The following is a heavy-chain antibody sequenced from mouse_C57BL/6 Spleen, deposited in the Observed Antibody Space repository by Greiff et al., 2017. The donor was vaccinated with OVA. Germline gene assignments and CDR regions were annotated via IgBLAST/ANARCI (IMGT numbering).Heavy chain of an antibody. V-gene: IGHV1-9*01. Sequence: VQLQQSGPELVKPGASVKLSCKATGYTFTGYWIEWVKQRPGHGLEWIGEILPGSGSTNYNEKFKGKATFTADTSSNTAYMQLSSLTTEDSAIYYCARTAYYYGSTLYAMDYWGQGTSVTVSS. D-gene: IGHD1-1*01. CDR3: ARTAYYYGSTLYAMDY. CDR1: GYTFTGYW. CDR2: ILPGSGST. J-gene: IGHJ4*01.